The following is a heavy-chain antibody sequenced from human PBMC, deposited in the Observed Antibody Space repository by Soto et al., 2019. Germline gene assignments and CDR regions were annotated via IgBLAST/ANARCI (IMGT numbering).Heavy chain of an antibody. CDR2: IYCIGST. V-gene: IGHV4-31*03. J-gene: IGHJ3*02. CDR1: GGSTSSGGYY. D-gene: IGHD3-22*01. Sequence: PSETLSLTCTVAGGSTSSGGYYLSWIRQHPGKGLEWIGYIYCIGSTYYNPSLKSRVTISVDTSKNQFSLRLIAVTAAVTAGYDCACNPAYCDSSATTLDALDIWGQGAMV. CDR3: ACNPAYCDSSATTLDALDI.